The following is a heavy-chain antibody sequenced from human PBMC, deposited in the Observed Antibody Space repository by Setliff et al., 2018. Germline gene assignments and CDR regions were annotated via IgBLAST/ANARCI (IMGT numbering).Heavy chain of an antibody. D-gene: IGHD2-2*01. J-gene: IGHJ4*02. Sequence: GGSLRLSCAASGFTFSRSAIHWVRQASGKGLEWVGRVRSRINNFATAYDASVKGRFTISRDDSKNSRDLQMSSLKTEDTAVYYCTRTPCSSSRCLSQLDYWSQGALVTVSS. CDR2: VRSRINNFAT. V-gene: IGHV3-73*01. CDR3: TRTPCSSSRCLSQLDY. CDR1: GFTFSRSA.